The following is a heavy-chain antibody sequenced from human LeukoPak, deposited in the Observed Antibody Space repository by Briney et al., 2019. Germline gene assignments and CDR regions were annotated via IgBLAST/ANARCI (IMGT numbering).Heavy chain of an antibody. Sequence: GGSLRLSCETSGFTFSNYWMNWVRQAPGKGLEWVANIKQDGSEKYYVDSVKGRFTISRDNAKNSLFLQMNGLRADDTAVYYCARDPQTNSWPEYFLHWGQGTLVTVSS. J-gene: IGHJ1*01. D-gene: IGHD6-13*01. V-gene: IGHV3-7*04. CDR1: GFTFSNYW. CDR3: ARDPQTNSWPEYFLH. CDR2: IKQDGSEK.